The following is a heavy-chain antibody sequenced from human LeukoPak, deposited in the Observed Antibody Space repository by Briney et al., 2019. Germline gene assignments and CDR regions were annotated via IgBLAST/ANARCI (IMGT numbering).Heavy chain of an antibody. CDR2: ISSSAYTI. V-gene: IGHV3-48*03. D-gene: IGHD5-18*01. CDR1: GFTFSSYE. Sequence: PGGSLRLSCAASGFTFSSYEMNWVRHAPGKGLEWVSYISSSAYTIYYADSVKDRFTISRDNAKNSLYLQMNSLRSEDTAVYYCARDLDTAMVTMGYYYGMDVWGQGTTVTVSS. J-gene: IGHJ6*02. CDR3: ARDLDTAMVTMGYYYGMDV.